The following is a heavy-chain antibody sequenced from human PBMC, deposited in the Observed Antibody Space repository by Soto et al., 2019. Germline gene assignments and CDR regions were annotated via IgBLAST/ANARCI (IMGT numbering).Heavy chain of an antibody. CDR3: ARVAEMGTVTEGYYYYMDV. J-gene: IGHJ6*03. CDR1: GDTFSNHT. CDR2: VIPILGVA. Sequence: QVQLVQSGAEVKKPGSSVKVSCKASGDTFSNHTISWVRQAPGQGLEWLGRVIPILGVANDAQQFQGRVTITADKTTTTAYMELSSLRSADTAVYYCARVAEMGTVTEGYYYYMDVWGKGTTVTVSS. V-gene: IGHV1-69*04. D-gene: IGHD4-17*01.